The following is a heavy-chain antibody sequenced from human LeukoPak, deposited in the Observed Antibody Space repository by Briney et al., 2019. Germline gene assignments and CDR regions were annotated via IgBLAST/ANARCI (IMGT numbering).Heavy chain of an antibody. CDR2: INEYGSEK. CDR1: GFSLSSYW. V-gene: IGHV3-7*04. D-gene: IGHD3-10*01. J-gene: IGHJ4*02. CDR3: ARDAVGSSHY. Sequence: PGGSLRLSCAASGFSLSSYWMSWVRQAPGEGLEWVANINEYGSEKYCVDSVKGRFTISRDNAKNSLYLQMNTLRVEDTAVYYCARDAVGSSHYWGQGTLVTVSS.